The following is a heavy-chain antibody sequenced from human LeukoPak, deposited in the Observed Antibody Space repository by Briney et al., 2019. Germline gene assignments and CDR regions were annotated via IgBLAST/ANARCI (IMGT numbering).Heavy chain of an antibody. CDR3: ARARYCSGGNCYAEY. V-gene: IGHV3-33*01. Sequence: GGSLRLSCAASGFTFSSFGMHWVRQAPGKGLEWVAVMWYDGSNENYADSVKGRFTISRDNSKNTLFLQMDSLRREDTAVYYCARARYCSGGNCYAEYWGQGTLVTVSS. D-gene: IGHD2-15*01. CDR1: GFTFSSFG. J-gene: IGHJ4*02. CDR2: MWYDGSNE.